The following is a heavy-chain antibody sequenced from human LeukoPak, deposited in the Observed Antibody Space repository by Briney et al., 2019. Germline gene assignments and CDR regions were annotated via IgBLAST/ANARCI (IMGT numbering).Heavy chain of an antibody. Sequence: PGGSLRLSCAASGFTFTSYAMNWVRQAPGKGLEWVSGISGSGGSTYYADSVKGRFSISRDNFKNTLYLQLNSLRVEDTAVYYCAKEGLYCSSTSCYVENWGQGTLVTVSS. CDR1: GFTFTSYA. D-gene: IGHD2-2*01. J-gene: IGHJ4*02. CDR2: ISGSGGST. CDR3: AKEGLYCSSTSCYVEN. V-gene: IGHV3-23*01.